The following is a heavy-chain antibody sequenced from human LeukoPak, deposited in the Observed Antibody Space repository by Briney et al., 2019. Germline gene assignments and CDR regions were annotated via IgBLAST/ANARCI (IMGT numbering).Heavy chain of an antibody. D-gene: IGHD3-16*01. CDR2: INHSGST. J-gene: IGHJ6*03. CDR1: GGSFSGYY. CDR3: ARAHGGGVVAEFYYMDV. V-gene: IGHV4-34*01. Sequence: SETLSLTCAVYGGSFSGYYWSWIRQPPGKGLEWIGEINHSGSTNYNPSLKSRVTISVDTSKNQFSLELSSVTAADTAVYYCARAHGGGVVAEFYYMDVWGKGTTVTVSS.